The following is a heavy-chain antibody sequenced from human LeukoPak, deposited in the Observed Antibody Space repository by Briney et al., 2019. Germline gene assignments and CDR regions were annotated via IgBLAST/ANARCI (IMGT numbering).Heavy chain of an antibody. CDR3: AREGPTTVTTIGYY. CDR2: IIPIFGTA. D-gene: IGHD4-17*01. J-gene: IGHJ4*02. V-gene: IGHV1-69*13. CDR1: GGSFGRYA. Sequence: ASVKVSCKAPGGSFGRYAVSWVRQAPGQGLEWMGGIIPIFGTANYAQKFQGRVTITADESTSTAYMELSSLRSEDTAVYYCAREGPTTVTTIGYYWGQGTLVTVSS.